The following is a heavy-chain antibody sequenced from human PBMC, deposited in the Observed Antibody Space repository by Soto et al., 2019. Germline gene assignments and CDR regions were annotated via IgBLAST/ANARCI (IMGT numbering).Heavy chain of an antibody. CDR2: ITNSDYT. Sequence: PGGSLRLSCAASGFTFNIFNMNWVRQAPRKGLEWVSSITNSDYTSYADSVKGRFTISRDNAKKSLYLQMNSLRAEDTAVYYCTLYDALFFDFWGQGALVTVSS. CDR3: TLYDALFFDF. V-gene: IGHV3-21*01. J-gene: IGHJ4*02. D-gene: IGHD2-8*01. CDR1: GFTFNIFN.